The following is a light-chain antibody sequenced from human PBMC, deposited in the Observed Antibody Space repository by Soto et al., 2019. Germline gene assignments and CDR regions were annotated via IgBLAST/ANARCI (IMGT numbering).Light chain of an antibody. J-gene: IGKJ4*01. Sequence: DIVMTQSPDSLAVSLGERATINCKSSQSVLYSANNKNYLAWYQQKPGQPPKLLIYWASTRESGVPDRFGGSGSGTDFTLTISSLQAEDVAVYHCQQYYSTPTFGGGTKVEIK. CDR3: QQYYSTPT. V-gene: IGKV4-1*01. CDR2: WAS. CDR1: QSVLYSANNKNY.